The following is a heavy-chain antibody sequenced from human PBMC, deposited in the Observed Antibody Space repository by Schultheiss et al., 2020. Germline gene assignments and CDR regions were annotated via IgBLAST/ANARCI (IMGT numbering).Heavy chain of an antibody. V-gene: IGHV4-61*02. Sequence: SETLSLTCTVSGGSISSGSYYWSWIRQPAGKGLEWIGRIYTSGSTNYNPSLKSRVTISVDTSKNQFSLKLSSVTAADTAVYYCARGRVEMATTQPGAYYYYGMDVWGQGTTVTVSS. CDR2: IYTSGST. D-gene: IGHD5-24*01. CDR3: ARGRVEMATTQPGAYYYYGMDV. CDR1: GGSISSGSYY. J-gene: IGHJ6*02.